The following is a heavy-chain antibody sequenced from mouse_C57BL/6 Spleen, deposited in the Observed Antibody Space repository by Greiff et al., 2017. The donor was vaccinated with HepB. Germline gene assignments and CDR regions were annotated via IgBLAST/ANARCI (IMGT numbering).Heavy chain of an antibody. Sequence: QVQLQQSGAELVKPGASVKLSCKASGYTFTSYWMHWVKQRPGQGLEWIGYINPSSGYTKYNQKFKDKATLTVDKSSSTAYMQLSSLTSEDSAVYYCATGDYALVFDYWGQGTTLTVST. J-gene: IGHJ2*01. V-gene: IGHV1-7*01. D-gene: IGHD2-4*01. CDR1: GYTFTSYW. CDR2: INPSSGYT. CDR3: ATGDYALVFDY.